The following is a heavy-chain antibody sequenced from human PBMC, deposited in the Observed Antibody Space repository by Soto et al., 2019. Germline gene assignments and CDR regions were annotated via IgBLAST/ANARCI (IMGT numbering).Heavy chain of an antibody. V-gene: IGHV4-34*01. CDR1: GGSFGGYQ. Sequence: QVQLQQWGAGLLKPSETLSLTCVVYGGSFGGYQWSWIRQPPGEGLEWIGEINQSGSTNYNPSLKSRVAISLDTSETQFSLRLNSLTAADTAVYYCVRAVPWRKSFDIWGLGTTVTVSS. J-gene: IGHJ3*02. CDR2: INQSGST. CDR3: VRAVPWRKSFDI. D-gene: IGHD1-1*01.